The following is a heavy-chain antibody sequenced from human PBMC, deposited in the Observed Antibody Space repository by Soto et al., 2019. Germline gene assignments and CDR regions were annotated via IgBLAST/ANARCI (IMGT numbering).Heavy chain of an antibody. CDR1: GLSVSDNY. V-gene: IGHV3-53*01. CDR2: MYAGGDT. D-gene: IGHD2-21*01. CDR3: VSRIPSWVFDY. Sequence: EVQLVESGGALIQPGGSLRLSCGASGLSVSDNYMGWVRQAPGRGLEWVSVMYAGGDTHYADSVKGRFTISRDKSENTLYLQMTSLRDEDTGVYFCVSRIPSWVFDYWGLGTLVTVSS. J-gene: IGHJ4*01.